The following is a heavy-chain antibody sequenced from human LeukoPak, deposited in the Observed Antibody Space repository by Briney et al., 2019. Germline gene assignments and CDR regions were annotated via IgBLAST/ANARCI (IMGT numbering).Heavy chain of an antibody. CDR2: ISGTGGRT. D-gene: IGHD3-22*01. V-gene: IGHV3-23*01. J-gene: IGHJ4*02. Sequence: GGSLRLSCAASGVTFSTYAMSWVRQAPGKGLEWVADISGTGGRTYYAASVKGRFTICRDNSKNTVVLLMTSLRAEDTAIYYCARDVPYYYDSSRYYPPFDCWGQGPLVSVSS. CDR3: ARDVPYYYDSSRYYPPFDC. CDR1: GVTFSTYA.